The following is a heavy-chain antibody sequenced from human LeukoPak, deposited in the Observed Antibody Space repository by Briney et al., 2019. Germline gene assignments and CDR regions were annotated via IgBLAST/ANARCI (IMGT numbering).Heavy chain of an antibody. Sequence: GASVKVSCKASGYTFTGYYMHWVRQAPGQGLEWMGWINPNSGGTNYAQKFQGRVTMTRDTSISTAYMELSRLRSDDTAVYYCARDLTYYYDSSGYYYGYWGQGTLVTVSS. CDR2: INPNSGGT. V-gene: IGHV1-2*02. J-gene: IGHJ4*02. CDR1: GYTFTGYY. D-gene: IGHD3-22*01. CDR3: ARDLTYYYDSSGYYYGY.